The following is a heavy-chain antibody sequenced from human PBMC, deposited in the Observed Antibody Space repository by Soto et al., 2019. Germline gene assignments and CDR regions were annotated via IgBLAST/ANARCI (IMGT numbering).Heavy chain of an antibody. CDR3: AKDGYCISTSCYTEGHAFDI. D-gene: IGHD2-2*02. J-gene: IGHJ3*02. V-gene: IGHV3-23*01. CDR2: ISGSGGST. CDR1: GFTFSSYA. Sequence: PGGSLRLSCAASGFTFSSYAMSWVRQAPGKGLEWVSAISGSGGSTYYADSVKGRFTISRDNSKNTLYLQMNSLRAEDTAVYYCAKDGYCISTSCYTEGHAFDIWGQGTVVTVSS.